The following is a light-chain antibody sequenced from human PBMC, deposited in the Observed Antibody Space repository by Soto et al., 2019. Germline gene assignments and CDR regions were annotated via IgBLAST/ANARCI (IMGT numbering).Light chain of an antibody. Sequence: QSVLTQPPSVSGAPGQRVTISCSGSSSNLGAGYDVQWYRQFPGTAPKLLIYANSVRPSGVPDRFSGSKSGTSASLAITGLQAEGEADYYCQSYDSSLIVSKVVGNGTKVTVL. V-gene: IGLV1-40*01. J-gene: IGLJ1*01. CDR3: QSYDSSLIVSKV. CDR2: ANS. CDR1: SSNLGAGYD.